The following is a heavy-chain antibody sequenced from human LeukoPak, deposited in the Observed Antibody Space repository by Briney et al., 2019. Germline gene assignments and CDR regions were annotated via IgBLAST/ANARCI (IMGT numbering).Heavy chain of an antibody. Sequence: PSETLSLTCTVSGYSISSGYYWGWIRQPPGKGLEWIGSIYHSGSTYYNPSLKSRVTISVDTSKNQFSLKLSSVTAADTAVYYCARREGRAVGGLYNYYYYMDVWGKGTTVTISS. CDR1: GYSISSGYY. V-gene: IGHV4-38-2*02. D-gene: IGHD6-19*01. CDR2: IYHSGST. J-gene: IGHJ6*03. CDR3: ARREGRAVGGLYNYYYYMDV.